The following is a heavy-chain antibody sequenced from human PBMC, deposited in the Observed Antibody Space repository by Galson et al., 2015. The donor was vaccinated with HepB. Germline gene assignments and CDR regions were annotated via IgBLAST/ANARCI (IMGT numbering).Heavy chain of an antibody. J-gene: IGHJ3*02. CDR1: GFTFSSYA. CDR2: ISGSGGST. CDR3: AKDLRGYIGYDSAFDI. Sequence: SLRLSCAASGFTFSSYAMTWVRQAPGKGLEWVSAISGSGGSTYYADSVKGRFTISRDNSKNTLYLQMNSLRAEDTAVYYCAKDLRGYIGYDSAFDIWGQGTMVTVSS. V-gene: IGHV3-23*01. D-gene: IGHD5-12*01.